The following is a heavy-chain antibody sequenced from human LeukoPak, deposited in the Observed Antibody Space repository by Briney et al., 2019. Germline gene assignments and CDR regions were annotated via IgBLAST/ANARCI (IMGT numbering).Heavy chain of an antibody. Sequence: SGPTLLNPTPLLTLTCTFSGFSLSTSEVGVGWLRQDPGKALEWLALIYWHDDEYYSPSLKTRLTIIKDTSKNQVVLKMTNMDAVDRGTYYCARGRGSARSSLFDYWGQGTLVTVPS. V-gene: IGHV2-5*04. CDR3: ARGRGSARSSLFDY. CDR1: GFSLSTSEVG. J-gene: IGHJ4*02. CDR2: IYWHDDE. D-gene: IGHD3-3*01.